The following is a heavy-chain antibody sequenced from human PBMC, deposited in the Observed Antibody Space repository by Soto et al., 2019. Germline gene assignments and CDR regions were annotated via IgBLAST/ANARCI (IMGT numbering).Heavy chain of an antibody. J-gene: IGHJ6*02. CDR2: INPSGGST. CDR1: GYTFTSYY. CDR3: ERDGGGTIFGVVVYYGMDV. D-gene: IGHD3-3*01. V-gene: IGHV1-46*01. Sequence: ASVKVSCKASGYTFTSYYMHWVRQAPGQGLEWMGIINPSGGSTSYAQKFQDRVPMTRDTSTSTVYMELSSLRSEDTAVYYWERDGGGTIFGVVVYYGMDVWGQGTTVTVSS.